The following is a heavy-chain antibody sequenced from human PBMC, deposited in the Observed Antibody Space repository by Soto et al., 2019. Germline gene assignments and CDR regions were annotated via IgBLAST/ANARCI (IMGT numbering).Heavy chain of an antibody. V-gene: IGHV4-39*01. CDR1: GGSISSSSYY. D-gene: IGHD2-2*01. J-gene: IGHJ4*02. Sequence: SETLSLTCTVSGGSISSSSYYWGWIRQPPGKGLEWIGSIYYSGSTYYNPSLKSRVTISVDTSKNQFSLKLSSVTAADTAVYYCARVVPAANFDYWGQGTLATVSS. CDR2: IYYSGST. CDR3: ARVVPAANFDY.